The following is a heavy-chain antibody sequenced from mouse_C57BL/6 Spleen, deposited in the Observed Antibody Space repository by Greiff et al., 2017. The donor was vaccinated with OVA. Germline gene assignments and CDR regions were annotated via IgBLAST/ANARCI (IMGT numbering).Heavy chain of an antibody. CDR1: GYSITSDY. CDR3: ARFPYYYGSSSYAMDY. Sequence: EVKLQESGPGLAKPSQTLSLTCSVTGYSITSDYWNWIRKFPGNKLEYMGYISYSGSTYYNPSLKSRISITRDTSKNQYYLQLNSVTTEDTATYYCARFPYYYGSSSYAMDYWGQGTSVTVSS. J-gene: IGHJ4*01. CDR2: ISYSGST. D-gene: IGHD1-1*01. V-gene: IGHV3-8*01.